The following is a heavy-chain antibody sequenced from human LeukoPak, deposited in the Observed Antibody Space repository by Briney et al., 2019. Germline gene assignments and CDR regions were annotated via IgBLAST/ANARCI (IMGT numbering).Heavy chain of an antibody. CDR2: ISAYSGNT. Sequence: ASVKVSCKASGYTFTSYGISWVRQAPGQGLEWMGWISAYSGNTNYAQKLQGRVTMTTDTSTSTAYMELRSLRSDDTAVYYCARSEDSSGPYWYFDLWGRGTLVTVSS. J-gene: IGHJ2*01. CDR3: ARSEDSSGPYWYFDL. V-gene: IGHV1-18*01. D-gene: IGHD3-22*01. CDR1: GYTFTSYG.